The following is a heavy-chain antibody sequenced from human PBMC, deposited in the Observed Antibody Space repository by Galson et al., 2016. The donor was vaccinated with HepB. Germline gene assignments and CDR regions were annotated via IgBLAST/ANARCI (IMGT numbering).Heavy chain of an antibody. CDR3: TIGFHAP. CDR2: IRSRLGDYTT. Sequence: SLRLSCAVSGFTLSGSALHWVRQASGKGLEWVGRIRSRLGDYTTTYAASVKGRFSISRDDSKNMAYLQMSNLQTDDSARYYCTIGFHAPWGQGTLVTVSS. CDR1: GFTLSGSA. V-gene: IGHV3-73*01. J-gene: IGHJ5*02. D-gene: IGHD2-21*01.